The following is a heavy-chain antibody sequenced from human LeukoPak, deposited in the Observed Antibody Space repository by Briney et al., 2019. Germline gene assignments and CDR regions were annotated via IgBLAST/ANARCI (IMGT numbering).Heavy chain of an antibody. CDR1: GYTFTSYY. D-gene: IGHD2-21*02. Sequence: ASVKASCKASGYTFTSYYMHWVRQAPGQGLEWMGIINPSGGSTSYAQKFQGRVTMTRDMSTSTVYMELSSLRSEDTAVYYCARGIGDRFRLQHVIDYWGQGTLVTVSS. CDR3: ARGIGDRFRLQHVIDY. CDR2: INPSGGST. J-gene: IGHJ4*02. V-gene: IGHV1-46*01.